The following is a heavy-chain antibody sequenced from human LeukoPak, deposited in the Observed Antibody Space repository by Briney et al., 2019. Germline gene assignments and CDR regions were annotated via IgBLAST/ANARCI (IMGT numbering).Heavy chain of an antibody. CDR2: IYTSGST. CDR1: GGSISSYY. Sequence: KPSETLSLTCTVSGGSISSYYWSWIRQPAGKGLEWIGRIYTSGSTNYNPSLRSRLTISVDTSKNQFSLKLSSVTAADTAVYYCARGDTVAARPGRFDYWGQGTLVTVSS. V-gene: IGHV4-4*07. D-gene: IGHD6-6*01. J-gene: IGHJ4*02. CDR3: ARGDTVAARPGRFDY.